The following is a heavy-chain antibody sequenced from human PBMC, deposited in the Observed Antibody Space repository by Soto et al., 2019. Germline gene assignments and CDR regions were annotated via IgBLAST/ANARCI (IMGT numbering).Heavy chain of an antibody. V-gene: IGHV1-69*08. CDR3: APSSYCGSGTPPDYYSYMDV. J-gene: IGHJ6*03. CDR1: GGTFSSYP. Sequence: GSSVKVSRKASGGTFSSYPISRVRLAPGQGLEWIGRIIPMLGTANYARKFQCRVMISADKSTSRGYVELSSLRPEDTAVYYCAPSSYCGSGTPPDYYSYMDVRAKGTTVTVSS. D-gene: IGHD3-10*01. CDR2: IIPMLGTA.